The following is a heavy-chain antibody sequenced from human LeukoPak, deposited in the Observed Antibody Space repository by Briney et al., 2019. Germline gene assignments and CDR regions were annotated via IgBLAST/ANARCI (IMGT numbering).Heavy chain of an antibody. Sequence: PGGSLRLSCAAFGFTFSSYWMHWVRQAPGKGPVWVSRINSDGTSTTYADPVKGRFTISRDSAKNTVYLQMNSLRAEDTAVYYCVRGGGADRPYGLDVWGQGTTVTVSS. CDR2: INSDGTST. V-gene: IGHV3-74*01. J-gene: IGHJ6*02. CDR3: VRGGGADRPYGLDV. D-gene: IGHD6-6*01. CDR1: GFTFSSYW.